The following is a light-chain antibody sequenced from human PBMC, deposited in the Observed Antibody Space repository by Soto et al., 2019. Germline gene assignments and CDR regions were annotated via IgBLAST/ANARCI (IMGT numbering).Light chain of an antibody. J-gene: IGLJ2*01. CDR1: NSDVGGYDS. V-gene: IGLV2-14*03. CDR3: SSYTSISTLGV. CDR2: DVT. Sequence: QPVLTQPASVSGSPGQSITISCTGTNSDVGGYDSVSWYQQHPGKAPILMIYDVTNRPSGVSNRFSGSKSGNTASLTISGLQAEDEADYYCSSYTSISTLGVFGGGTKLTVL.